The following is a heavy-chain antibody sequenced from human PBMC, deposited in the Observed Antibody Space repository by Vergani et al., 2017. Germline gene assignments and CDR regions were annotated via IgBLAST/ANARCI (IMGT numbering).Heavy chain of an antibody. Sequence: EVQLVESGGGLVKPGGSLRLSCAASGFTFSRYSMNWVRQAPGKGLEWVSSISSSSSYIYYADSVKGRFTISRDNAKNSLYLQMNSLRAEDTAVYYCASGVVPAAIGWFDPWGQGTLVTVSS. CDR2: ISSSSSYI. CDR1: GFTFSRYS. CDR3: ASGVVPAAIGWFDP. V-gene: IGHV3-21*01. D-gene: IGHD2-2*01. J-gene: IGHJ5*02.